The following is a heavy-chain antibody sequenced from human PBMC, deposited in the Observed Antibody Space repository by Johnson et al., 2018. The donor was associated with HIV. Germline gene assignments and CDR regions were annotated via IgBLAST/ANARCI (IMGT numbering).Heavy chain of an antibody. J-gene: IGHJ3*02. CDR2: ISYDGNNK. Sequence: QEKLVESGGGVVQPGRSLRLSCTASGFIFSNHDIDWVRQAPGKGLEWVVHISYDGNNKYYGDSVKGRLTISRDNSKNTLDLQMNNLKTEDSGVYYCAKSYCPGCDGFDIWGQGTMVTVSS. V-gene: IGHV3-30*18. CDR1: GFIFSNHD. D-gene: IGHD2-21*01. CDR3: AKSYCPGCDGFDI.